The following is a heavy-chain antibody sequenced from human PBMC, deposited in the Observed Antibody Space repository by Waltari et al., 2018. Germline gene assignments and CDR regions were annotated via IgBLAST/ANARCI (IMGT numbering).Heavy chain of an antibody. J-gene: IGHJ6*03. D-gene: IGHD4-17*01. V-gene: IGHV4-4*07. CDR2: IYSDGRT. CDR3: ARAPRPMTTVTRYNDLDYYHYMDV. Sequence: QVQLQESGPGLVRPSETLSLTCTVSGASMSRYFWSWIRQPAGKGLEWIGRIYSDGRTNYNPPLKSRATMSLDTSNNQFSLKLSSVTAADTAVYYCARAPRPMTTVTRYNDLDYYHYMDVWGKGTTVTVSS. CDR1: GASMSRYF.